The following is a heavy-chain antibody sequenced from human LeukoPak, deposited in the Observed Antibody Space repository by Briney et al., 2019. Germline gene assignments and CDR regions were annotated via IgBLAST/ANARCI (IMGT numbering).Heavy chain of an antibody. CDR2: IYYSGST. Sequence: PSETLSLTCTVSGGSISSYYWSWIRQPPGKGLEWIGYIYYSGSTNYNPSLESRVTISVDTSKNQFSLKLSSVTAADTAVYYCARHLYDYVWGSYGPSAFDYWGQGTLVTVSS. CDR3: ARHLYDYVWGSYGPSAFDY. D-gene: IGHD3-16*01. CDR1: GGSISSYY. V-gene: IGHV4-59*08. J-gene: IGHJ4*02.